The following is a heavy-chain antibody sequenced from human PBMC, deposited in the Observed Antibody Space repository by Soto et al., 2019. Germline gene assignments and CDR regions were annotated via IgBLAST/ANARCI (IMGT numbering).Heavy chain of an antibody. Sequence: QVQLVQSGAEVKKPGSSVKVSCKASGGTFSSYTISWVRQAPGQGLEWMGRIIPILGIANYAQKFQGRVTITADKSTSTAYMELSSLRSEDTAVYYCAREEYYYGSGAFFDYWAREPWSPSPQ. CDR3: AREEYYYGSGAFFDY. CDR1: GGTFSSYT. CDR2: IIPILGIA. D-gene: IGHD3-10*01. J-gene: IGHJ4*02. V-gene: IGHV1-69*08.